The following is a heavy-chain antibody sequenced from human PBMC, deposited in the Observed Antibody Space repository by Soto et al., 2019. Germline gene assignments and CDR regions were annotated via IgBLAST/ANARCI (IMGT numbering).Heavy chain of an antibody. J-gene: IGHJ6*02. Sequence: SITNHYCSWIRPPPGKGLEWIGYISYSGHTSYNPSLKSRVILSVDTSKNQVSLNLASVTAADTAVYYCATQGFGTLHGLVDVWGQGTTVTVSS. D-gene: IGHD1-7*01. CDR3: ATQGFGTLHGLVDV. CDR1: SITNHY. V-gene: IGHV4-59*08. CDR2: ISYSGHT.